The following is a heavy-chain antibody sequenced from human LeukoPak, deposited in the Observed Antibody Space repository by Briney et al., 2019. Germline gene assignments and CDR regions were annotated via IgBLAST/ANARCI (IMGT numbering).Heavy chain of an antibody. CDR1: GGSFSGYY. Sequence: PSETLSLTCAVYGGSFSGYYWSWIRQPPGKGLEWIGEINHSGSTNYNPSLKSRVTISVDTSKNQFSLKLSSVTAADTAVYYCARGPYSSGWGTFDYWGQGTQVTVSS. V-gene: IGHV4-34*01. CDR3: ARGPYSSGWGTFDY. J-gene: IGHJ4*02. D-gene: IGHD6-19*01. CDR2: INHSGST.